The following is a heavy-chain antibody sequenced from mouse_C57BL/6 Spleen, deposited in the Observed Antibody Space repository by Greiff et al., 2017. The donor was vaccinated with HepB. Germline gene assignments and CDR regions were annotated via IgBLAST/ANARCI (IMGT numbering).Heavy chain of an antibody. J-gene: IGHJ4*01. Sequence: QVQLKESGAELVRPGASVTLSCKASGYTFTDYEMHWVKQTPVHGLEWIGAIDPETGGTAYNQKFKGKAILTADKSSSTAYMELRSLTSEDSAVYYCTPITTVVARAMDDWGQGTSVTVSS. CDR2: IDPETGGT. D-gene: IGHD1-1*01. CDR3: TPITTVVARAMDD. V-gene: IGHV1-15*01. CDR1: GYTFTDYE.